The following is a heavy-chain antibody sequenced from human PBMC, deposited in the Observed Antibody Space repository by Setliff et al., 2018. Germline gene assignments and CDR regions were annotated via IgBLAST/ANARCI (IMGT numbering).Heavy chain of an antibody. CDR3: ARLSGFLYMAV. CDR1: VGSISSARYY. J-gene: IGHJ6*03. Sequence: SETLSLTCTVSVGSISSARYYWSWIRQPAGKGLEWIGRSYTHAGGSTIYNPSRKSRVTISVDTSKNQFSLKLSSGTASATAVYYCARLSGFLYMAVWGNGTTVTVSS. D-gene: IGHD3-3*01. CDR2: THAGGST. V-gene: IGHV4-61*02.